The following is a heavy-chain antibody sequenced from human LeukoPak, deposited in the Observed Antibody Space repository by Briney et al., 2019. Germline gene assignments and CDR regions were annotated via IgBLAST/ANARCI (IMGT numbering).Heavy chain of an antibody. D-gene: IGHD1-26*01. CDR2: ISAYNGYT. V-gene: IGHV1-18*01. Sequence: GASVKVSCKASGYTFTNYGITWVRQAPGQGLEWMGWISAYNGYTKYAQNLQGRVTMTTDTSTSTAYMAVRSLRSDDTAVYFCAAELHSGRACFDYWGQGTLVTVSS. J-gene: IGHJ4*02. CDR1: GYTFTNYG. CDR3: AAELHSGRACFDY.